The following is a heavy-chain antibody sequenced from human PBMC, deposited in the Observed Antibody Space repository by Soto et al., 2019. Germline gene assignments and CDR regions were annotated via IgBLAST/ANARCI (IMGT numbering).Heavy chain of an antibody. V-gene: IGHV3-7*03. Sequence: PGGSLRLSCAASQLTFSNYWINWVRQAPGRGLEWVANINPGGSDTRYIDSVKGRFTISRDIAQNSVSLQMNSLRVDDTAVYYCLGGTETDTPWGQATRVTLSS. CDR1: QLTFSNYW. D-gene: IGHD3-16*01. CDR3: LGGTETDTP. J-gene: IGHJ5*02. CDR2: INPGGSDT.